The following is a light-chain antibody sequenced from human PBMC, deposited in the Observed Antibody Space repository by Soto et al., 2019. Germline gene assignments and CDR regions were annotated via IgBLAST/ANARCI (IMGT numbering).Light chain of an antibody. CDR2: NVS. CDR1: SSDVGGYNF. CDR3: SSYTSSITLLYV. Sequence: QSVLTQPASVPGSPGQSITISCTGTSSDVGGYNFVSWYQQHPGKAPKLMIYNVSNRPSGVSNRFSGSKSGNTASLTISGLQAEDEADYYCSSYTSSITLLYVFGTGTKLTVL. J-gene: IGLJ1*01. V-gene: IGLV2-14*03.